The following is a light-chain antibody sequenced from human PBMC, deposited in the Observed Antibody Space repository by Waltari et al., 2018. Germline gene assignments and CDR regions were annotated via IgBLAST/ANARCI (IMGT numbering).Light chain of an antibody. CDR1: QSVRSNR. CDR2: GAS. Sequence: EIVLTQSPGTLSLSPGERATLSCRASQSVRSNRLVWYQQKPGQAPRLLICGASSRATGIPDRFSGSGSGTDFTLTITRLEPEDFAVYYCQQDGSSPPITFGQGTRLEIK. CDR3: QQDGSSPPIT. J-gene: IGKJ5*01. V-gene: IGKV3-20*01.